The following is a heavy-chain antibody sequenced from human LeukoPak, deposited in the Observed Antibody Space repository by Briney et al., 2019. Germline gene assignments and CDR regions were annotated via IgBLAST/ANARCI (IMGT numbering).Heavy chain of an antibody. CDR2: INWNGGST. CDR3: ARDYGSGSYDNYYYYYMDV. D-gene: IGHD3-10*01. CDR1: GFTFDDYG. V-gene: IGHV3-20*04. J-gene: IGHJ6*03. Sequence: PGGSLRLSCAGSGFTFDDYGMSWVRQAPGKGLEWVSGINWNGGSTGYADSVKGRFTISRDNAKNSLYLQMNSLRAEDTALYYCARDYGSGSYDNYYYYYMDVWGKGTTVTVSS.